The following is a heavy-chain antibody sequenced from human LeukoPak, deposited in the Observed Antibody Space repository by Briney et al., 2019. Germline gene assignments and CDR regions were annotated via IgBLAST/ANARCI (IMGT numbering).Heavy chain of an antibody. J-gene: IGHJ5*02. CDR2: IYYSGST. CDR1: GGSISSSSYY. Sequence: PSETLSLTCTVSGGSISSSSYYWGWIRHPPGKGLEWIGSIYYSGSTYYNPSLKSRVTISVDTSKNQFSLKLSSVTAADTAVYYCARGAYSYGSWGQGTLVTVSS. V-gene: IGHV4-39*01. CDR3: ARGAYSYGS. D-gene: IGHD5-18*01.